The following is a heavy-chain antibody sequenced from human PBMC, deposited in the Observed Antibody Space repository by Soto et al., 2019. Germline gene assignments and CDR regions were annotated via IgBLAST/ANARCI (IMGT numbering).Heavy chain of an antibody. J-gene: IGHJ4*02. CDR3: ARRGGWIQLWLVDNYFDY. D-gene: IGHD5-18*01. V-gene: IGHV3-30-3*01. CDR1: GFTFSSYA. CDR2: ISYDGSNK. Sequence: QVQLVESGGGVVQPGRSLRLSCAASGFTFSSYAMHWVRQAPGKGLEWVAVISYDGSNKYYADSVKGRFTISRDNSKNTLYPQMNSLRAEDTAVYYCARRGGWIQLWLVDNYFDYWGQGTLVTVSS.